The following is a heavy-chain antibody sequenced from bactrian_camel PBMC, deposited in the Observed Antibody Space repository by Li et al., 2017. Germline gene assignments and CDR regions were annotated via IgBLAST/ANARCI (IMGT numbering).Heavy chain of an antibody. CDR1: GWT. CDR2: ISARNTP. Sequence: VQLVESGGGSVQSGGSLTLSCAASGWTWIRQTPGKDLEWVSFISARNTPHYADFAKGRFTASRDNAKNTVYLQLNNLEIDDTGVYYCVKGAYRYITSDIKLGQGTQVTVS. J-gene: IGHJ4*01. D-gene: IGHD1*01. V-gene: IGHV3S35*01.